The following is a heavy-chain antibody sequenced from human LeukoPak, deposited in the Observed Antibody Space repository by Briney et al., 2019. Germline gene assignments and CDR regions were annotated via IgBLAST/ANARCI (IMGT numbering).Heavy chain of an antibody. J-gene: IGHJ4*02. CDR2: IYYSGST. V-gene: IGHV4-59*01. D-gene: IGHD6-13*01. CDR3: ARGPGIAAAGRFDY. CDR1: GGSISSYY. Sequence: SETLSLTCTVSGGSISSYYWSWIRQPPGKGLEWIGYIYYSGSTNYNPSLKRRVTISVDTSKNQFSLKLSSVTAADTAVYYCARGPGIAAAGRFDYWGQGTLVTVSS.